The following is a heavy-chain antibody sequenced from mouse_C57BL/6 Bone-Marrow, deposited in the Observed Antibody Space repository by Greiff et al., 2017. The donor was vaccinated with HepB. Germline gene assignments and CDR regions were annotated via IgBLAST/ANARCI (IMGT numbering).Heavy chain of an antibody. CDR2: SRNKANDYTT. V-gene: IGHV7-1*01. J-gene: IGHJ4*01. D-gene: IGHD3-1*01. CDR1: GFTFSDFY. Sequence: EVKLVDSGGGLVQSGRSLRLSCATSGFTFSDFYMEWVRQAPGKGLEWIAASRNKANDYTTEYSASVKGRFIVSRDTSQSILYLQMNALRAEDTAIYYCARDDSPYYAMDYWGQGTSVTVSS. CDR3: ARDDSPYYAMDY.